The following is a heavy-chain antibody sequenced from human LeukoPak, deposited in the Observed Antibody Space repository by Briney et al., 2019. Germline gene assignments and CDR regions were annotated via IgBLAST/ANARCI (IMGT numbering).Heavy chain of an antibody. CDR2: IKSKTDGGTT. J-gene: IGHJ4*02. Sequence: GGSLRLSCAASEFTFSNAWISWVRQTPGKGLEWVGRIKSKTDGGTTDYAAPVKGRFTISRDDSKGTLYLQMNSLKTEDTAVYYCTTLSGYSISRWGQGTLVTVSS. CDR3: TTLSGYSISR. V-gene: IGHV3-15*01. CDR1: EFTFSNAW. D-gene: IGHD6-13*01.